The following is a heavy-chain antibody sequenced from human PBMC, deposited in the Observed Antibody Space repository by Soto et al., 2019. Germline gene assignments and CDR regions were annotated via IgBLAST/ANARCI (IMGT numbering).Heavy chain of an antibody. Sequence: QVQLVESGGGVVQPGRSLRLSCAASGFTFSSYAMHWVRQAPGKGLEWVAVISYDGSNKYYADSVKGRFTISRDNSKNTLYLQMNSLRAEDTAVYYCAREGEMATIPIDYWGQGTLVTVSS. V-gene: IGHV3-30-3*01. D-gene: IGHD5-12*01. CDR3: AREGEMATIPIDY. CDR1: GFTFSSYA. CDR2: ISYDGSNK. J-gene: IGHJ4*02.